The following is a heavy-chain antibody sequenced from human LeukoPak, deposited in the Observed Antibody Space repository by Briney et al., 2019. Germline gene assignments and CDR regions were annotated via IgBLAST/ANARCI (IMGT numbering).Heavy chain of an antibody. CDR1: GFTFSSYS. D-gene: IGHD3-22*01. CDR3: AKDLYDYYDSSDWDFQH. V-gene: IGHV3-48*01. J-gene: IGHJ1*01. Sequence: HPGGSLRLSCAASGFTFSSYSMNWVRQAPGKGLEWVSYISSSSSTIYYADSVKGRFTISRDNAKNSLYLQMNSLRAEDTAVYYCAKDLYDYYDSSDWDFQHWGQGTLVTVSS. CDR2: ISSSSSTI.